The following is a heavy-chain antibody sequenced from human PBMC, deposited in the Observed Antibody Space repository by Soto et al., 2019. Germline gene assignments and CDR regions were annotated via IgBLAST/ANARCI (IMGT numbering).Heavy chain of an antibody. J-gene: IGHJ4*02. V-gene: IGHV3-30-3*01. CDR3: ARDGGYYDSSGPFDF. Sequence: GGSLRLSCAASGFTFSSYAMHWVRQAPGKALEWVAVISYDGSNKYYADSVKGRFTISRDNSKNTLYLQMNSLRAEDTAVYYCARDGGYYDSSGPFDFWGQGTLVTVSS. CDR1: GFTFSSYA. D-gene: IGHD3-22*01. CDR2: ISYDGSNK.